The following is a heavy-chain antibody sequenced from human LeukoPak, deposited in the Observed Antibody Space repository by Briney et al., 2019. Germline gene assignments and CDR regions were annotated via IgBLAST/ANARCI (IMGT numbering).Heavy chain of an antibody. D-gene: IGHD3-10*01. J-gene: IGHJ5*01. CDR2: IYYSGST. CDR3: ATDDMVRGPDAWFDS. CDR1: GGSISSSSYY. V-gene: IGHV4-39*02. Sequence: PSETLSLTCTVSGGSISSSSYYWGWIRQPPGKGLEWIGSIYYSGSTYYNPSLKSRVTISVDTSKNQFSLKLSSVTAADTAVYYCATDDMVRGPDAWFDSWGQGTLVTVSS.